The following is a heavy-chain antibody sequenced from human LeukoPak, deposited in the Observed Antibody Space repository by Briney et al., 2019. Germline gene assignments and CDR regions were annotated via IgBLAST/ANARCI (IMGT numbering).Heavy chain of an antibody. CDR3: ARDSSDWNYGRFDP. CDR1: GGSISCYY. CDR2: IYYSGST. D-gene: IGHD1-7*01. Sequence: SETLSLTCTVSGGSISCYYWSWIRQPPGKGLEWIGYIYYSGSTNYNPSLKSRVTISVDTSKNQFSLKLSSVTAADTAVYYCARDSSDWNYGRFDPWGQGTLVTVSS. J-gene: IGHJ5*02. V-gene: IGHV4-59*01.